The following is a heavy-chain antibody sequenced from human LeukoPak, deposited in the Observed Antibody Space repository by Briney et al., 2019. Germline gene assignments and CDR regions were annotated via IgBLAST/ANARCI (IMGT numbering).Heavy chain of an antibody. J-gene: IGHJ5*02. Sequence: SETLSHTPAGSGGSSFSYYWSWIPHWPGQGRWWIGYIYYSGGSNYNPSLECRVTISVDTSKNQFSLRLSAVSAADTAVYYCARLSGTTVVTLGWFDPCGQGTLVTASS. CDR3: ARLSGTTVVTLGWFDP. V-gene: IGHV4-59*08. CDR1: GGSSFSYY. CDR2: IYYSGGS. D-gene: IGHD4-23*01.